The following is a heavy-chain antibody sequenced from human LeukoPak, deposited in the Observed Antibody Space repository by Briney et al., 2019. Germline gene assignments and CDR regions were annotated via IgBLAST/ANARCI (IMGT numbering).Heavy chain of an antibody. CDR1: GYTFTGYY. J-gene: IGHJ5*02. Sequence: ASVKVSCTASGYTFTGYYMHWVRQAPGQGLEWMGWINPNSGGTNYAQKFQGRVTITRDTSISTAYMELSRLRSDDTAVYYCARGVRFLEWLLSANWFDPWGQGTLVTVSS. CDR2: INPNSGGT. CDR3: ARGVRFLEWLLSANWFDP. V-gene: IGHV1-2*02. D-gene: IGHD3-3*01.